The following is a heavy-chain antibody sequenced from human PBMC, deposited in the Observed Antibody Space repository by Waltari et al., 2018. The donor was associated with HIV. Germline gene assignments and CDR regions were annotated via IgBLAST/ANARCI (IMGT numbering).Heavy chain of an antibody. CDR2: INPSGST. CDR3: ARGALPGLLDY. J-gene: IGHJ4*02. D-gene: IGHD2-2*01. V-gene: IGHV4-34*01. CDR1: GGSFTAYY. Sequence: VQLQQWGAGLLKPSETLSLTCAVYGGSFTAYYWNWIRQSPGKGLEWIGEINPSGSTRYKSSLKSRDTRSVDASKNQFSLKLTSVTAADMALYYWARGALPGLLDYWGQGTLVTVSS.